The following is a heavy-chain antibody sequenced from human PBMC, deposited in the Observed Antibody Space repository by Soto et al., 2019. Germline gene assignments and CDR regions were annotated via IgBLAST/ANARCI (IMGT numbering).Heavy chain of an antibody. V-gene: IGHV2-5*02. D-gene: IGHD5-12*01. CDR2: IFWDDGK. CDR1: GFSLSSSGMN. J-gene: IGHJ4*02. CDR3: ARPQTWRFGY. Sequence: QITWKESGPTLVKPTQTLTLTCTFSGFSLSSSGMNVGWIRQPPGKALEWLGLIFWDDGKHYSPSLKSRLTITKDASKNQVVLTMTNMDLMDAATYYCARPQTWRFGYWGQGTLVTVSS.